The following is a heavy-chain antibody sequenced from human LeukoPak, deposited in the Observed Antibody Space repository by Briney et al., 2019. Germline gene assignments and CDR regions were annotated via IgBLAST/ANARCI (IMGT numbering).Heavy chain of an antibody. CDR3: ASLRRGYSYGPNYYYYGMDV. CDR1: GGSFSGYY. Sequence: SETLSLTCAVYGGSFSGYYWSWIRQPPGKGLEWIGEINHSGSTNYNPSLKRRVTISVDTSKNQFSLKLSSVTAADTAVYYCASLRRGYSYGPNYYYYGMDVWGQGTTVTVSS. V-gene: IGHV4-34*01. J-gene: IGHJ6*02. CDR2: INHSGST. D-gene: IGHD5-18*01.